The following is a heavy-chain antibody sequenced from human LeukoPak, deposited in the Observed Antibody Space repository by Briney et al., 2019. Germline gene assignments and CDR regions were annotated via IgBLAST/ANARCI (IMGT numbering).Heavy chain of an antibody. Sequence: SVKVSCKASGFTFTSSAMQWVRQARGQRLEWIGWIVVGSGNTNYAQKFQERFTITRDMSTSTAYMELSSLRSEDTAVYYCAAGWYYDSSGHLWGQGTMVTVSS. V-gene: IGHV1-58*02. CDR1: GFTFTSSA. CDR2: IVVGSGNT. CDR3: AAGWYYDSSGHL. D-gene: IGHD3-22*01. J-gene: IGHJ3*01.